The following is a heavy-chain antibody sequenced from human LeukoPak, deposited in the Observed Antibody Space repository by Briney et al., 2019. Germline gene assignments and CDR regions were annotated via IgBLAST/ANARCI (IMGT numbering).Heavy chain of an antibody. J-gene: IGHJ3*01. CDR3: ARHPRCRGGSYPYEDAFDF. V-gene: IGHV5-51*01. CDR1: GYSFTSYW. CDR2: IYGGDSET. D-gene: IGHD2-15*01. Sequence: GESLKISCKGSGYSFTSYWIGWVRQMPGKGLEWMGIIYGGDSETRYSPSFQGQVTISADMSISTAYLQWSSLKASDTAMYYCARHPRCRGGSYPYEDAFDFWGQGTLVTVSS.